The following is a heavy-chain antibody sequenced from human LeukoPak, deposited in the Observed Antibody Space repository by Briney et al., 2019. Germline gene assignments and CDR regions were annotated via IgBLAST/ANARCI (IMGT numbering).Heavy chain of an antibody. J-gene: IGHJ6*02. CDR3: ARGGGLDV. CDR1: VFTFSNFW. CDR2: INHNGNVN. Sequence: QPGGSLRLSCAASVFTFSNFWMSWVRQAPWKGLEWVASINHNGNVNYYVDSVKGRFTISRDNAKNSLYLQMSNLRAEDTAVYFCARGGGLDVWGQGATVTVSS. D-gene: IGHD3-16*01. V-gene: IGHV3-7*03.